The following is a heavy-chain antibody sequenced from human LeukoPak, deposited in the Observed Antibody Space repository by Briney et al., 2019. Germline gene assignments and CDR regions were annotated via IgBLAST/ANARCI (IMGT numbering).Heavy chain of an antibody. J-gene: IGHJ4*02. Sequence: SETLSLTCTVSGDSISSYYCSWIRQPPGKGLEWIGYIYYSGSTNYYSGSTNYNPSLKSRVTISVDTSKSQFSLKLTSVTAADTAVYYCAREDVDTANKKEWGQGTLVTVSS. CDR2: IYYSGSTNYYSGST. V-gene: IGHV4-59*01. D-gene: IGHD5-18*01. CDR1: GDSISSYY. CDR3: AREDVDTANKKE.